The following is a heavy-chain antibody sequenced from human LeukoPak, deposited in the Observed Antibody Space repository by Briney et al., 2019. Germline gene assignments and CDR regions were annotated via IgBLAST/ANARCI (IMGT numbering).Heavy chain of an antibody. D-gene: IGHD3-10*01. CDR1: GYTFTTYS. J-gene: IGHJ4*02. CDR2: ISTDNGNT. CDR3: ARVWFGELAFDY. Sequence: ASVKVSCKASGYTFTTYSMHWVRQAPGQRLEWMGWISTDNGNTNYSQKFQGRVTITRDTSASTAYMELSSLRSEDTAVYYCARVWFGELAFDYWGQGTLVTVSS. V-gene: IGHV1-3*04.